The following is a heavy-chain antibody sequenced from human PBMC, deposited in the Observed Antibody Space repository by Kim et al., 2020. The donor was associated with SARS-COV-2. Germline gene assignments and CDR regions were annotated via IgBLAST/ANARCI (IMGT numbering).Heavy chain of an antibody. Sequence: DYALSWTGRITITPDTSKNQFSLELNSVTPDDTAVYYCARDQNRDWYFDLWGRGTLVTVSS. CDR3: ARDQNRDWYFDL. V-gene: IGHV6-1*01. J-gene: IGHJ2*01.